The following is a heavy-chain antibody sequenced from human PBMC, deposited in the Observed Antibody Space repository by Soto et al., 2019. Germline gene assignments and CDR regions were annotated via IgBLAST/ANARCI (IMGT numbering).Heavy chain of an antibody. CDR3: ARSDLPNQVVRWWFNP. J-gene: IGHJ5*02. CDR1: GFTFSTYS. D-gene: IGHD3-10*02. CDR2: ISSSSNYK. V-gene: IGHV3-21*01. Sequence: PGGSLRLSCAASGFTFSTYSMNWVRQAPGRGLEWVSSISSSSNYKYYADSVKGRFTISRDNAKNSVYLQIDSLRAEDTAMYYCARSDLPNQVVRWWFNPWGQGTLVTVSS.